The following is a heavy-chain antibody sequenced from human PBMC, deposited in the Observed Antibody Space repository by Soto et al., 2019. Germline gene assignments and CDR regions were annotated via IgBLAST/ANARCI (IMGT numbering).Heavy chain of an antibody. V-gene: IGHV3-23*01. CDR1: GFPFSNYD. D-gene: IGHD2-15*01. CDR3: AKSAGNYYSYMDYYYSYMDV. Sequence: GGSLRLSCAASGFPFSNYDMNWVRQAPGKGLEWVSTISASGGTASYADSVKGRFTISRDRSKNTLYLQMNSLRADDTAVYFCAKSAGNYYSYMDYYYSYMDVWGRGTTVTVSS. CDR2: ISASGGTA. J-gene: IGHJ6*03.